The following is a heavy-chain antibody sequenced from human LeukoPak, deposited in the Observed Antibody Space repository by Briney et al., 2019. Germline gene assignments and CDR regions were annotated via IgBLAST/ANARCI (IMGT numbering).Heavy chain of an antibody. Sequence: GGSLRLSCAASEFTFDDYGMSWVRQAPGKGLEWVSGISWNGGSTGYADSVKGRFTISRGNVRNSLYLQMNSLRAEDTALYYCARGRDDYGAEYYYYYYMDVWGKGTTVTVSS. D-gene: IGHD4-17*01. CDR2: ISWNGGST. J-gene: IGHJ6*03. V-gene: IGHV3-20*04. CDR1: EFTFDDYG. CDR3: ARGRDDYGAEYYYYYYMDV.